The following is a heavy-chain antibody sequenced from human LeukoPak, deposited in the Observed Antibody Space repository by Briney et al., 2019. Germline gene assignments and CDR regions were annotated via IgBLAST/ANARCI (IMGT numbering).Heavy chain of an antibody. CDR3: ASLTTAEAFDI. V-gene: IGHV4-59*01. CDR2: IYDSGST. Sequence: SETLSLTGTVSGGSISIYYWSWIRQRPGKGLEWIGYIYDSGSTNYNPSLKSRVTISVDTSKNQFSLKLSSVTAADTAVYYCASLTTAEAFDIWGQGTMVTVSS. D-gene: IGHD3-22*01. J-gene: IGHJ3*02. CDR1: GGSISIYY.